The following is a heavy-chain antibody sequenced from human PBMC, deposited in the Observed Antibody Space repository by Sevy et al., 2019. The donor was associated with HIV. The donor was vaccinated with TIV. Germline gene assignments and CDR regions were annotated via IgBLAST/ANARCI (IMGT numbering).Heavy chain of an antibody. CDR1: GFTFSSYS. CDR3: ARDYKGDELAIDY. J-gene: IGHJ4*02. CDR2: INGGGRSI. D-gene: IGHD3-10*01. V-gene: IGHV3-48*02. Sequence: GGYLRLSCAASGFTFSSYSMNWVRQAPGKGLEWVSYINGGGRSIYYADSVKGRFTISRDNAKNSLYLQMNSLRDEDTAVYYCARDYKGDELAIDYWGQGTLVTVSS.